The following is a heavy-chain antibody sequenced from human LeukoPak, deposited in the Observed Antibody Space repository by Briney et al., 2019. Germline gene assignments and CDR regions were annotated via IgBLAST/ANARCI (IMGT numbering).Heavy chain of an antibody. Sequence: GGTLRLSCAASGFTFSSYGMSWVRQAPGKGLEWVSAISGSGGSTYYADSVKGRFTISRDNSKNTLYLQMNSLRAEDTAVYYCARDVLLWFGERNWFDPWGQGTLVTVSS. CDR2: ISGSGGST. CDR3: ARDVLLWFGERNWFDP. J-gene: IGHJ5*02. CDR1: GFTFSSYG. D-gene: IGHD3-10*01. V-gene: IGHV3-23*01.